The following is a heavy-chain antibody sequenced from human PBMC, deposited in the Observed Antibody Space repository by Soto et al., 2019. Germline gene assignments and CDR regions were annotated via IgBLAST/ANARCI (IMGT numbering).Heavy chain of an antibody. CDR1: GYTFTSYG. CDR3: ARDPYSGYDTYGDYYFDY. V-gene: IGHV1-18*01. D-gene: IGHD5-12*01. J-gene: IGHJ4*02. CDR2: ISAYNGNT. Sequence: ASVKVSCKASGYTFTSYGISWVRQAPGQGLEWMGWISAYNGNTNYAQKLQGRVTMTTDTSTSTAYMELRSLRSDDTAVYYCARDPYSGYDTYGDYYFDYWGQGTLVTVSS.